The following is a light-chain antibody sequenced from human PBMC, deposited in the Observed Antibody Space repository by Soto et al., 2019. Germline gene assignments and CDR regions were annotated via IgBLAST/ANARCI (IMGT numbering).Light chain of an antibody. J-gene: IGKJ1*01. CDR2: KAS. CDR1: ESITNW. CDR3: QQYKSPPWT. V-gene: IGKV1-5*03. Sequence: DIQMTQSPPTLSASVGDRVTISCRASESITNWLAWYQHKPGKAPKLLIYKASSLESGVPSRFSGSGSGTEFTFTISSLQPDDFATYYCQQYKSPPWTFGQGTKVEIK.